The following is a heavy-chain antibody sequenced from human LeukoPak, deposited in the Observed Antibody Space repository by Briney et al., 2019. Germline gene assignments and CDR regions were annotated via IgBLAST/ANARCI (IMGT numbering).Heavy chain of an antibody. D-gene: IGHD2-2*01. CDR2: ISGSGGST. Sequence: PGGSLRLSCAASGFTFSSYTMNWVRQAPGKGLEWVSAISGSGGSTYYADSVKGRFTISRDNSKNTLYLQMNSLRAEDTAVYYCAGSRRRGYCSSTSCHAVDYWGQGTLVTVSS. V-gene: IGHV3-23*01. CDR1: GFTFSSYT. J-gene: IGHJ4*02. CDR3: AGSRRRGYCSSTSCHAVDY.